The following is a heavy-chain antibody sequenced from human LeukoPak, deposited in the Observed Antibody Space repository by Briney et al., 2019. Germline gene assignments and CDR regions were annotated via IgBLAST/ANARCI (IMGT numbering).Heavy chain of an antibody. CDR3: ARGGYSYGSDY. D-gene: IGHD5-18*01. CDR1: GGSISSSSYY. CDR2: IYYSGST. Sequence: PSETLSLTCTVSGGSISSSSYYWGWIRQPPGKGLEWIGSIYYSGSTYYNPSLKSRVTISVDTSKNQFSLKLSSVTAADTAVYYCARGGYSYGSDYWGQGTLVTVSS. V-gene: IGHV4-39*01. J-gene: IGHJ4*02.